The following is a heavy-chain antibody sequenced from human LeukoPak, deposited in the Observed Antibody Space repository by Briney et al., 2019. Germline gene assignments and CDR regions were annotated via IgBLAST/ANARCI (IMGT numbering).Heavy chain of an antibody. V-gene: IGHV1-8*01. Sequence: ASVKVSCKASGYTFTSYDINWVRQATGQGLEWMGWMNPNSGNTGYALKFQGRVTMTRNTSISTAYMELSSLRSEDTAVYYCARNLLDIADPWESSGYWGQGTLVTVSS. CDR2: MNPNSGNT. D-gene: IGHD5-12*01. CDR1: GYTFTSYD. J-gene: IGHJ4*02. CDR3: ARNLLDIADPWESSGY.